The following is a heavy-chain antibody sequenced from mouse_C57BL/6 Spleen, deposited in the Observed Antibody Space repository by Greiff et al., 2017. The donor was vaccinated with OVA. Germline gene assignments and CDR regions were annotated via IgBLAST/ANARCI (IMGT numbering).Heavy chain of an antibody. V-gene: IGHV1-69*01. CDR1: GYTFTSYW. D-gene: IGHD4-1*01. CDR2: IDPSDSYT. J-gene: IGHJ2*01. CDR3: AIGTGIDD. Sequence: QVQLQQPGAELVMPGASVKLSCKASGYTFTSYWMHWVKQRPGQGLEWIGEIDPSDSYTNYNQKFKGKSTLTVDKSSSTAYMQLSSLTSEDSAVYYCAIGTGIDDWGQGTTLTVSS.